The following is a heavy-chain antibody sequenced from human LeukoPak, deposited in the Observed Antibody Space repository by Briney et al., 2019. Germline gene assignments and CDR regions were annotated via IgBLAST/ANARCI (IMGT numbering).Heavy chain of an antibody. CDR1: GASFSGYY. CDR3: ARDRIAAAGYYYYYYMDV. D-gene: IGHD6-13*01. J-gene: IGHJ6*03. Sequence: SETLSLTCAVYGASFSGYYWSWIRQPPGKGLEWIGEINHSGSTYYNPSLKSRVTISIDTSKNQFSLKLSSVTAADTAVYYCARDRIAAAGYYYYYYMDVWGKGTTVTVSS. V-gene: IGHV4-34*01. CDR2: INHSGST.